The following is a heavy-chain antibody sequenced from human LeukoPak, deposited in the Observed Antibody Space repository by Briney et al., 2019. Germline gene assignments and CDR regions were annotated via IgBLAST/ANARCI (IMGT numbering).Heavy chain of an antibody. CDR3: ARDPALSIAPRGYFDY. J-gene: IGHJ4*02. V-gene: IGHV3-30*01. Sequence: GGSLRLSCAASGFTFSSYAMHWVRQAPGKGLEWVALISYDGSNKYYADSVKGRFTISRDNSKNTLYLQMNSLRAEDTAVYYCARDPALSIAPRGYFDYWGQGTLVTVSS. D-gene: IGHD6-6*01. CDR1: GFTFSSYA. CDR2: ISYDGSNK.